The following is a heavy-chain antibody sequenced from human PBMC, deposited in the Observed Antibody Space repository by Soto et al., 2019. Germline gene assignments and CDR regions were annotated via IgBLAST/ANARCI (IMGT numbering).Heavy chain of an antibody. Sequence: QVQLVESGGGVVQPGRSLRLSCAASGFTFSSYGMHWVRQAPGKGLEWVAVIWYDGSNKYYADSVKGRFTISRDNSKNTLYLQMNRLRAEDTAVYYCAREPPPVEMATALTDWGQGTLVTVSS. CDR1: GFTFSSYG. CDR3: AREPPPVEMATALTD. J-gene: IGHJ4*02. V-gene: IGHV3-33*01. D-gene: IGHD5-18*01. CDR2: IWYDGSNK.